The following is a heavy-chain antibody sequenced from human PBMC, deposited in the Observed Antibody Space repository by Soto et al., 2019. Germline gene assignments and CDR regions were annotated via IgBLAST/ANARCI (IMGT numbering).Heavy chain of an antibody. Sequence: SVKVSCKASGGTFSSYAISWVRQAPGQGLEWMGGIIPIFGTANYAQKFQGRVTITADESTSTAYMELSSLRSEDTAVYYCERGITFGGVIVIYYFDYWGQGTLVTVSS. CDR2: IIPIFGTA. J-gene: IGHJ4*02. D-gene: IGHD3-16*02. CDR3: ERGITFGGVIVIYYFDY. V-gene: IGHV1-69*13. CDR1: GGTFSSYA.